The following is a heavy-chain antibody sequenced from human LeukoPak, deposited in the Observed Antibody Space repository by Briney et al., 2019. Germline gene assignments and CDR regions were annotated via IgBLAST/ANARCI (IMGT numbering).Heavy chain of an antibody. D-gene: IGHD3-3*01. CDR3: ARVVPTHSRYYDFWSGYYTYYFDY. Sequence: SETLSLTCTVSGGSISSGDYYWSWIRQPPGKGLEWIGYIYYSGSTYYNPSLKSRVTISVDTSKNQFSLKLSSVTAADTAVYYCARVVPTHSRYYDFWSGYYTYYFDYWGQGTLVTVSS. J-gene: IGHJ4*02. CDR1: GGSISSGDYY. V-gene: IGHV4-30-4*01. CDR2: IYYSGST.